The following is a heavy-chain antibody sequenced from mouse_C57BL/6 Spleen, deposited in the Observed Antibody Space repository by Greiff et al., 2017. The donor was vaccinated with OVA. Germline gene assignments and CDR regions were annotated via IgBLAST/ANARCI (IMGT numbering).Heavy chain of an antibody. CDR2: INPNNGGT. D-gene: IGHD1-1*01. J-gene: IGHJ1*03. Sequence: VQLQQSGPELVKPGASVKISCKASGYTFTDYYMNWVKQSHGKSLEWIGDINPNNGGTSYNQKFKGKATLTVDKSSSTAYMELRSLTSEDSAVYYCARDELLRLWYFDVWGTGTTVTVSS. CDR1: GYTFTDYY. CDR3: ARDELLRLWYFDV. V-gene: IGHV1-26*01.